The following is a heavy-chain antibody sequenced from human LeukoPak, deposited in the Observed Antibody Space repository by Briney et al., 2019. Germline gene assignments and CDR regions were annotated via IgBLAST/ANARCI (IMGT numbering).Heavy chain of an antibody. J-gene: IGHJ4*02. CDR1: GFSISSHW. V-gene: IGHV3-7*01. CDR2: LKEDVSAR. D-gene: IGHD3-10*01. Sequence: GGSPRLSCVASGFSISSHWMSWVRQAPGKGLEWVASLKEDVSARNLVDSVKGRFTISTDNAKNSLYLQMNSLRVEDTAVYYCARGPTYGSRSDFLESWGLGTLVTVSS. CDR3: ARGPTYGSRSDFLES.